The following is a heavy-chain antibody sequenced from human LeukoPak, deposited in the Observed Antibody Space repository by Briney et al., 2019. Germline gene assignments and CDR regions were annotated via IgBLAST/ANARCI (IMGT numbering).Heavy chain of an antibody. J-gene: IGHJ2*01. CDR1: GFAFDNYW. D-gene: IGHD1-1*01. CDR3: LKRGSDWTYWYFDL. Sequence: QAGGSLRLSCTASGFAFDNYWMHWVRQGPGKELVWVSRINGHGTTTGYADSVKGRFTISRDNAKNTVYLQMSNLRAEDTAVYYCLKRGSDWTYWYFDLWGRGTLVTVSS. V-gene: IGHV3-74*01. CDR2: INGHGTTT.